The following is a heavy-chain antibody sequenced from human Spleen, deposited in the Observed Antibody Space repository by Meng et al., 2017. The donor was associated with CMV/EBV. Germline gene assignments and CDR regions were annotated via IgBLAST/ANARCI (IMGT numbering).Heavy chain of an antibody. CDR3: ARVFSETYYNWFDP. V-gene: IGHV1-2*02. CDR1: GYTLTGYY. D-gene: IGHD3-10*01. Sequence: ASVKVSCKASGYTLTGYYMHWVRQAPGQGLEWMGWINPNSGGTNYAQKFQGRVTMTRDTSISTAYMELSRLRSDDTAVYFCARVFSETYYNWFDPWGQGTLVTVSS. CDR2: INPNSGGT. J-gene: IGHJ5*02.